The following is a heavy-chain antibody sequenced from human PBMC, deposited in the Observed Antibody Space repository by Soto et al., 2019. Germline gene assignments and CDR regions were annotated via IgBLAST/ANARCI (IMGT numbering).Heavy chain of an antibody. CDR2: INNDGDST. D-gene: IGHD5-18*01. J-gene: IGHJ4*02. Sequence: EVQLVESGGGLVQPGGSLRLSCAASGFTFSSYWMHWVRQAPGKGLVWVSRINNDGDSTSYADSVKGRFTISRDNAKNTLYLQMNSLRAEDSAVYYCARDVQLQSFDYWGQGTLVTVSS. CDR1: GFTFSSYW. CDR3: ARDVQLQSFDY. V-gene: IGHV3-74*01.